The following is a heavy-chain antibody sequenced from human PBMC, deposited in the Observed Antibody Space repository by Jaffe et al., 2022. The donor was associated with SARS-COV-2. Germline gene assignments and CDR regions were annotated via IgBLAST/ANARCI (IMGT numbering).Heavy chain of an antibody. D-gene: IGHD3-22*01. CDR1: GFTFSNYA. Sequence: EVQLLESGGGLVQPGGSLRLSCAASGFTFSNYAMSWVRQAPGKGLEWVSAISHSGGSTFYADSVKGRFTISRDNSKNTLYLQMNRLRAEDTALYYCAKRPQHDSGGYYRGAFDIWGQGTMVTVSS. J-gene: IGHJ3*02. CDR3: AKRPQHDSGGYYRGAFDI. CDR2: ISHSGGST. V-gene: IGHV3-23*01.